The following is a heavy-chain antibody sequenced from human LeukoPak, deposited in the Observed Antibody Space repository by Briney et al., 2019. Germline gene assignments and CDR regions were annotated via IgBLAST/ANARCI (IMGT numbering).Heavy chain of an antibody. Sequence: PSETMSLTGAVYGGSFSGYYWSWIRQPPGKGLEWIGEINHSGSTNYNPSLKSRVTISVDTSKNQFSLKLSSVTAADTAVYYCARRDDSSGYHKIFDYWGQGTLVTVSS. J-gene: IGHJ4*02. CDR2: INHSGST. CDR1: GGSFSGYY. CDR3: ARRDDSSGYHKIFDY. D-gene: IGHD3-22*01. V-gene: IGHV4-34*01.